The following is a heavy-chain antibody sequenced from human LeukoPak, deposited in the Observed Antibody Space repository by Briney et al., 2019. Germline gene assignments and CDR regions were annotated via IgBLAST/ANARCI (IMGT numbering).Heavy chain of an antibody. CDR2: FYYGGNT. V-gene: IGHV4-39*07. D-gene: IGHD2-2*01. Sequence: SETLSLTCTVSGVSITHYWGWIRQPPGKGLEWIGSFYYGGNTYYNSSLESRVTISVDTSKNQFSLKLSSVTAADTAVYYCATLQGQCSSTSCYNNWFDPWGQGTLVTVSS. J-gene: IGHJ5*02. CDR1: GVSITHY. CDR3: ATLQGQCSSTSCYNNWFDP.